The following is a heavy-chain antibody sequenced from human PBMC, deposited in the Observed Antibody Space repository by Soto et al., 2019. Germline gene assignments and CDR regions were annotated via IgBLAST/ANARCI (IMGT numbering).Heavy chain of an antibody. Sequence: GGSLRLSCAASGFTFSNYGMHWVRQAPGKGLEWVAVIRYDGNNKYYADSVKGRFTISRDNSNNTLYVQMTSLRAEDTAVYYCARGLHSLFDYWGQGTLVTVSS. D-gene: IGHD2-21*01. CDR2: IRYDGNNK. V-gene: IGHV3-33*01. J-gene: IGHJ4*02. CDR3: ARGLHSLFDY. CDR1: GFTFSNYG.